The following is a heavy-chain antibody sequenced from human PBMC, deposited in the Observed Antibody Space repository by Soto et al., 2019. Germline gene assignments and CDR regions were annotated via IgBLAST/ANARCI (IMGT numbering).Heavy chain of an antibody. V-gene: IGHV3-7*01. Sequence: TGGSLRLSCTASGFTFSRYWMSWVRQAPGKGLEWVANIKQDGSEKYYVDSVKGRSTISRDNGKNSLDLQMNSLRDEDTAVYYCARDTASGNYFSPFHYWGQGTLVTVSS. CDR3: ARDTASGNYFSPFHY. J-gene: IGHJ4*02. D-gene: IGHD3-10*01. CDR1: GFTFSRYW. CDR2: IKQDGSEK.